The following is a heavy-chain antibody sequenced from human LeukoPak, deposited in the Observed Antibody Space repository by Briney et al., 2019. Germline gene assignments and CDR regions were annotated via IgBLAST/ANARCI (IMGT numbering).Heavy chain of an antibody. Sequence: SSETLSLTCTVSGGSISSYYWSWIRQPPGKGLEWIGEINHSGSTNYNPSLKSRVTISVDTSKNQFSLKLSSVTAADTAVYYCARASSSWYYYYYYYYMDVWGKGTTVTVSS. CDR3: ARASSSWYYYYYYYYMDV. CDR2: INHSGST. CDR1: GGSISSYY. V-gene: IGHV4-34*01. J-gene: IGHJ6*03. D-gene: IGHD6-13*01.